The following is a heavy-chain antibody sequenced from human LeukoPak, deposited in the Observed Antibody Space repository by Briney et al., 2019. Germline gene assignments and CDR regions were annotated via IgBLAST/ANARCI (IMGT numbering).Heavy chain of an antibody. J-gene: IGHJ4*02. CDR3: AKDGGAAGLFDC. V-gene: IGHV3-30*02. CDR2: IRYDGSNK. D-gene: IGHD6-13*01. Sequence: PGGSLRLSCAASGFTFTSYGMHWVRQAPGRGLEWVTFIRYDGSNKYYADSVKGRFTISRDNSKNTLYLQMNSLRAEDTAVYYCAKDGGAAGLFDCWGQGTLVTVSS. CDR1: GFTFTSYG.